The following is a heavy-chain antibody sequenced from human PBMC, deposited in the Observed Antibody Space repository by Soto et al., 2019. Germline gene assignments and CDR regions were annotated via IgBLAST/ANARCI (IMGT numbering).Heavy chain of an antibody. CDR3: ARAVLPATAPFDY. V-gene: IGHV4-39*07. CDR1: GGSISSSDY. CDR2: VYYSDTT. J-gene: IGHJ4*02. Sequence: SETLSLTCTVSGGSISSSDYWGWIRQPPGKGLEWIGSVYYSDTTYYNPSLQSRVTISVDTSKNQFSLKLSSVTAADTAVYYCARAVLPATAPFDYWGQGTLVTVSS. D-gene: IGHD2-2*01.